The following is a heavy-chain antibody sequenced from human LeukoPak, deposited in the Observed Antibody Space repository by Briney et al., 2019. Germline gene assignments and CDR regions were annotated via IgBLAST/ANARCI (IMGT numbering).Heavy chain of an antibody. Sequence: GASVKVSSKASGYTFTSYYMHWVRQAPGQRLEWMGIINPSGGSTSYAQKFQGRVTMTRDTSTSTVYVELSSLRSEDTAVYYCARQVTAARPSPFDYWGQGTLVTVSS. CDR1: GYTFTSYY. D-gene: IGHD6-6*01. CDR3: ARQVTAARPSPFDY. CDR2: INPSGGST. V-gene: IGHV1-46*01. J-gene: IGHJ4*02.